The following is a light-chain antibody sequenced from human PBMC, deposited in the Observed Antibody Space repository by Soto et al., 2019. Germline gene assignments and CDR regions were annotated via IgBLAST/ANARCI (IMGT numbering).Light chain of an antibody. J-gene: IGKJ1*01. CDR1: QSIRSW. Sequence: DIQITQCPSTLSASVGDRVTITCRASQSIRSWLAWYQQKPGKAPKIRIYDASSLQSGVPSRFSGSGSGTDFTLTISSLQPEDFATYYCQRTYSTTRTFGQGTKVDIK. CDR3: QRTYSTTRT. V-gene: IGKV1-5*01. CDR2: DAS.